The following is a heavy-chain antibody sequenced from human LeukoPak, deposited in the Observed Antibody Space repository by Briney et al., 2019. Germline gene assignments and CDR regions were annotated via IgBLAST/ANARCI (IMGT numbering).Heavy chain of an antibody. Sequence: ASVKVSCKASGGTFSSYAISWVRQAPGQGLEWMGRIIPIFGIANYAQKFQGRVTITADKSTSTAYMELSSLRSEDTAVYYCARTGMGEMATNGLDYWGQGTLVTVSS. J-gene: IGHJ4*02. CDR1: GGTFSSYA. V-gene: IGHV1-69*04. D-gene: IGHD5-24*01. CDR2: IIPIFGIA. CDR3: ARTGMGEMATNGLDY.